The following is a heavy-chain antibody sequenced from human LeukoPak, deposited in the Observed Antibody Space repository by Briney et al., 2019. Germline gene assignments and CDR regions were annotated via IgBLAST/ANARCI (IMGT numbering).Heavy chain of an antibody. D-gene: IGHD6-13*01. CDR1: GFTFSSYE. CDR3: ARDRLSGVAAAGFPYDDAFDI. CDR2: ISSSGSTI. J-gene: IGHJ3*02. V-gene: IGHV3-48*03. Sequence: GGSLRLSCAASGFTFSSYEMNWVRQAPGKGLEWVSYISSSGSTIYYADSVKGRFTISRDNSKNTLYLQMNSLRAEDTAVYYCARDRLSGVAAAGFPYDDAFDIWGQGTMVTVSS.